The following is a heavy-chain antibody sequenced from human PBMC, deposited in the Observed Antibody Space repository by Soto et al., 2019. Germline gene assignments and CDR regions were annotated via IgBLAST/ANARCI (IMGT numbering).Heavy chain of an antibody. V-gene: IGHV4-39*01. J-gene: IGHJ4*02. CDR3: ARLRGLRQC. D-gene: IGHD5-12*01. CDR1: GGPISSSSYY. Sequence: PSETLSLTCTVSGGPISSSSYYWGWIRQPPGKGLEWIGSIYYSGSTYYNPSLKSRVTISVDTSKNQFSLKLSSVTAADTAVYYCARLRGLRQCWGQGTLVTVSS. CDR2: IYYSGST.